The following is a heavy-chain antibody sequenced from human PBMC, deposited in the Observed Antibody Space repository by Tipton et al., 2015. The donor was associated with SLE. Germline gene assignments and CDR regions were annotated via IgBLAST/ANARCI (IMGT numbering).Heavy chain of an antibody. J-gene: IGHJ4*02. CDR2: ISWTSENI. V-gene: IGHV3-9*01. CDR1: GFTFDDYA. D-gene: IGHD3-10*01. CDR3: ATFDYTLGNYYNPHYFDY. Sequence: VQLVQSGGGLVQPGRSLRLSCAASGFTFDDYAMHWVRQPPGKGLEWVSGISWTSENIVYADSVKGRFTISRDNAKKSLYLQMSNLRAEDTALYYCATFDYTLGNYYNPHYFDYWGQGALVAVSS.